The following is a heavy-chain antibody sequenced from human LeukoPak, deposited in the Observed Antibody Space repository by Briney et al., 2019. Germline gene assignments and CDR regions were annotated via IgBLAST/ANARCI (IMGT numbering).Heavy chain of an antibody. D-gene: IGHD3-10*01. CDR2: INPISGGT. J-gene: IGHJ4*02. V-gene: IGHV1-2*02. Sequence: ASVKVSCKASGYTFTGYYMHWVRQAPGQGLEWMGWINPISGGTNYAQKCPGRVTMTRDTSITTAYMELSRLRSDDTAVYYCARDRREVSYYGSGTFKFGENYFDYWGQGTLLTVSS. CDR1: GYTFTGYY. CDR3: ARDRREVSYYGSGTFKFGENYFDY.